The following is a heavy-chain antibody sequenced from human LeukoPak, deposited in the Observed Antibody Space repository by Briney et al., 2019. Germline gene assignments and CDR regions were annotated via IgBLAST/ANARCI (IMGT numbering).Heavy chain of an antibody. CDR3: ATKVPAANYYYYYYMDV. CDR2: ISAYNGDT. V-gene: IGHV1-18*01. D-gene: IGHD2-2*01. CDR1: GYTFTHHG. Sequence: ASVRVSCKASGYTFTHHGITWVRQAPGQGLEWMGWISAYNGDTNYAQQFQGRITLTTDTSATTAYMELRSLRSDDTAVYYCATKVPAANYYYYYYMDVWGKGTTVTVSS. J-gene: IGHJ6*03.